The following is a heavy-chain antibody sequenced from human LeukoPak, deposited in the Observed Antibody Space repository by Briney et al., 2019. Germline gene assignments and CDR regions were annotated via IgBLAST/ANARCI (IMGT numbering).Heavy chain of an antibody. CDR3: ARGVYTDMSKIMGHFDC. CDR2: IYYRGST. CDR1: GGSISSYY. D-gene: IGHD5-24*01. J-gene: IGHJ4*02. V-gene: IGHV4-59*12. Sequence: SETLSLTCTVSGGSISSYYWNWIRQPPGKGLEWIGYIYYRGSTNYNPSLKSRVTISVDTSKNQFSLKLNSVTAADTAAYYCARGVYTDMSKIMGHFDCWGQGTLVTVSP.